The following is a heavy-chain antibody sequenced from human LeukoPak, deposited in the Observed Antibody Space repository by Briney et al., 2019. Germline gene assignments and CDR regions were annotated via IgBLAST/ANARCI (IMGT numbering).Heavy chain of an antibody. CDR1: DYTFSSYG. Sequence: GASVKVSCKAFDYTFSSYGVSWVRQAPGHGLEWMGRITTYNGDTKYAQNVQGRVTMTTDTSTSTVYMELRSLRFDDTAVYHCARGGTWSFDSWGQGTLVTVSS. D-gene: IGHD6-13*01. V-gene: IGHV1-18*01. J-gene: IGHJ4*02. CDR2: ITTYNGDT. CDR3: ARGGTWSFDS.